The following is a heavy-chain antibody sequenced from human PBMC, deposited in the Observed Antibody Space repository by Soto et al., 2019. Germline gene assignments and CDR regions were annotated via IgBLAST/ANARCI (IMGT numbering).Heavy chain of an antibody. Sequence: PGGSLRLSCAASGFTFSSYSMNWVRQAPGKGLEWVSSISSSSSYIYYADSVKGRFTISRDNAKNSLYLQMNSLRAEDTAVYYCARYPTSCGGDCYSEVTHDYWRQGTLVTVSS. J-gene: IGHJ4*02. D-gene: IGHD2-21*02. CDR2: ISSSSSYI. CDR3: ARYPTSCGGDCYSEVTHDY. V-gene: IGHV3-21*01. CDR1: GFTFSSYS.